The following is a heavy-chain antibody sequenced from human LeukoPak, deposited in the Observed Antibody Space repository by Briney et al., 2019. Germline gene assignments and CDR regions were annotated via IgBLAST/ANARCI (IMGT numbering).Heavy chain of an antibody. D-gene: IGHD1-7*01. CDR2: ISAYNGNT. V-gene: IGHV1-18*01. CDR1: GYTFSNYG. J-gene: IGHJ4*02. Sequence: ASVKVSCKASGYTFSNYGITWVRQAPGQGLEWTGWISAYNGNTNYAQKVQGRVTMTTDTSTSTAYMELRSLRSDDTAVYYCARARGHWNYDFWGQGTLVTVSS. CDR3: ARARGHWNYDF.